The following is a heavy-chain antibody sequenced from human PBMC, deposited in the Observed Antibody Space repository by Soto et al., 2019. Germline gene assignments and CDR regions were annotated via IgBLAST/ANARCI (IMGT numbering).Heavy chain of an antibody. CDR3: ARLEAYGDYYFDY. J-gene: IGHJ4*02. CDR2: IYYSGST. CDR1: GGSISSSSYY. V-gene: IGHV4-39*01. D-gene: IGHD4-17*01. Sequence: QLQLQESGPGLVKPSETLSLTCTVSGGSISSSSYYWGWIRQPPGKGLEWIGSIYYSGSTYYNPSLKSRVTISVDTSKNQFSLKLSSVTAADTAVYYCARLEAYGDYYFDYWGQRTLVTVSS.